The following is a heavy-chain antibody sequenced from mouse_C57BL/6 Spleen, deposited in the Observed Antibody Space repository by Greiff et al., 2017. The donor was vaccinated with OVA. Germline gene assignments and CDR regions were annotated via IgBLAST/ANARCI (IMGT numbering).Heavy chain of an antibody. CDR1: GYTFTEYT. J-gene: IGHJ4*01. CDR2: FYPGSGST. V-gene: IGHV1-62-2*01. D-gene: IGHD3-2*02. Sequence: QVQLQQSGAELVKPGASVKLSCKASGYTFTEYTIHWVKQRSGQGLEWIGWFYPGSGSTKYNEKFKDKATLTADKSSSTVYMELSRLTSEDSAVYCCARDEDEDRTGPYDYAMDYWGQGTSVTVSS. CDR3: ARDEDEDRTGPYDYAMDY.